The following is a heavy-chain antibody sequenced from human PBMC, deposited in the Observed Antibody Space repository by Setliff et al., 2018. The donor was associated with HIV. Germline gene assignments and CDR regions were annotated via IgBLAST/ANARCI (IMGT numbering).Heavy chain of an antibody. Sequence: PGGSLRLSCAASGFAFSFYAMNWVRQAPGKGLEWVSYISSSSSTIYYADSVKGRFTISRDNAKNSLYLQMNSLRAEDTAVYYCARPNYYDSSGSFDYWGQGTLVTVSS. V-gene: IGHV3-48*04. CDR3: ARPNYYDSSGSFDY. J-gene: IGHJ4*02. CDR1: GFAFSFYA. D-gene: IGHD3-22*01. CDR2: ISSSSSTI.